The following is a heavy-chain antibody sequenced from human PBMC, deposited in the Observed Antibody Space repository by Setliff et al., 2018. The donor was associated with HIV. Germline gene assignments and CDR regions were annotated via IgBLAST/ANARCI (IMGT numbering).Heavy chain of an antibody. V-gene: IGHV1-18*01. CDR3: ARGLYSSSSRGAFDI. Sequence: ASVKVSCKASGYTFTSYGISWVRQAPGQGLEWMGWISTYNADTNYAQNLQGRVTMTTDTSTSTAYMELRSLRSDDTAVYYCARGLYSSSSRGAFDIWGQGTMVTVS. CDR2: ISTYNADT. CDR1: GYTFTSYG. J-gene: IGHJ3*02. D-gene: IGHD6-6*01.